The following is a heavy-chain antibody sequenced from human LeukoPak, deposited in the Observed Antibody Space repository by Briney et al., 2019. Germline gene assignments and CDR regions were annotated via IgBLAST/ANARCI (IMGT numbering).Heavy chain of an antibody. CDR2: ISSGSTYT. Sequence: GGSLRLSCEVSGFTFSDHYMSWIRQAPGKRLEWVSYISSGSTYTNYADSVEGRFTISRDNAKNSLYLQMNSLRAEDTAVYYCARGDYGGDYFDYWGQGMLVTVSS. J-gene: IGHJ4*02. V-gene: IGHV3-11*05. CDR3: ARGDYGGDYFDY. CDR1: GFTFSDHY. D-gene: IGHD4-23*01.